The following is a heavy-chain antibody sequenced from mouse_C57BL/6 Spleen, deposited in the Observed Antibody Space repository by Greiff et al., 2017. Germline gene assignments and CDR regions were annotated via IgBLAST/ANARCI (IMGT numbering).Heavy chain of an antibody. CDR3: ARHSGKGYAMDY. CDR2: IYPGDGVT. V-gene: IGHV1-80*01. D-gene: IGHD1-3*01. CDR1: GYAFSSYW. J-gene: IGHJ4*01. Sequence: QVQLQQSGAELVKPGASVKISCKASGYAFSSYWMNWVKQRPGKGLEWIGQIYPGDGVTNYNGKFKGKATLTADKSSSTAYMQLSSLTSEDSAVYFCARHSGKGYAMDYWGQGTSVTVSS.